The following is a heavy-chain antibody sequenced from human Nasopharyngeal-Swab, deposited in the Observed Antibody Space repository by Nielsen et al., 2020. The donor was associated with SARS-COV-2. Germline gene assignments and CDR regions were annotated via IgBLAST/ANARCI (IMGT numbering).Heavy chain of an antibody. Sequence: GSLRLSCTVSGGSISSDYWSWIRQPPGKGLEWIGYIDYSGSTNYNPSLKSRVTISVDTSKNQFFLDLGSVTAADTAVYYCARNKRRDGYNWSALDIWGQGTMVTASS. CDR3: ARNKRRDGYNWSALDI. CDR1: GGSISSDY. J-gene: IGHJ3*02. V-gene: IGHV4-59*01. D-gene: IGHD5-24*01. CDR2: IDYSGST.